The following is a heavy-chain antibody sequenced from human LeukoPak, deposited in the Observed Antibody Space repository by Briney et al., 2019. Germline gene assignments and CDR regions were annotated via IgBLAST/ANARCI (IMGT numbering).Heavy chain of an antibody. V-gene: IGHV4-4*02. CDR2: VHLGGRT. D-gene: IGHD3-3*01. Sequence: PSETLSLTCGVSGGSVTSTNWWTWVRQPPGKGLEWIGEVHLGGRTNYNPSLESRLTISVDLSENHISLKLTSVTAADTAVYYCAREGGFFRPLDYSGQGTLVTVSS. CDR1: GGSVTSTNW. J-gene: IGHJ4*02. CDR3: AREGGFFRPLDY.